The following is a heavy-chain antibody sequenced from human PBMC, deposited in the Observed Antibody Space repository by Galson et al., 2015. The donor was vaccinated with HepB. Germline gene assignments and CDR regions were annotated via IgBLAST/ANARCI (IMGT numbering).Heavy chain of an antibody. J-gene: IGHJ6*02. Sequence: SLRLSCAASGFTFSSYGMHWVRQAPGKGLEWVAVIWYDGGNKYYADSVKGRFTISRDNSKNTLFLQMNSLRAEDTAVYYCARDRYDYIWGITWNYHYDSMDVGGQGTTVTVSS. CDR1: GFTFSSYG. D-gene: IGHD3-16*01. V-gene: IGHV3-33*01. CDR2: IWYDGGNK. CDR3: ARDRYDYIWGITWNYHYDSMDV.